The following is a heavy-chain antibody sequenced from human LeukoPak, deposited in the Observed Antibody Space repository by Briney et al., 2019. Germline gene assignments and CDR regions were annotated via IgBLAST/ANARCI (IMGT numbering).Heavy chain of an antibody. Sequence: SGTLSLPCPVSGGSFTEYYRGGARPPPGEGRGWIGSIYYRGNTFYNPSLRNRVSISIDTSKGRFSLNLNSVTAADTAVYFCTRDREHGTQDSWGQGTLVTVS. CDR1: GGSFTEYY. CDR2: IYYRGNT. D-gene: IGHD1-26*01. J-gene: IGHJ4*02. V-gene: IGHV4-39*07. CDR3: TRDREHGTQDS.